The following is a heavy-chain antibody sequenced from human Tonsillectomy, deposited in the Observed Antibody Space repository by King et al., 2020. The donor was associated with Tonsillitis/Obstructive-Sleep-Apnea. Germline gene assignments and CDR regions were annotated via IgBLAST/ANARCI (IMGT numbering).Heavy chain of an antibody. CDR1: GFSLSSSGMC. Sequence: TLKESGPALVKPTQTLTLTCTFSGFSLSSSGMCVSWIRQPPGKALEWLAHIDWDDDKYYSTSLKTRLTISKDTSKNQEVLTMTNMVPVDTATYYCARITEGFYDSRCYSYLGALEIWGQGTRVTGSS. CDR3: ARITEGFYDSRCYSYLGALEI. CDR2: IDWDDDK. D-gene: IGHD3-22*01. V-gene: IGHV2-70*01. J-gene: IGHJ3*02.